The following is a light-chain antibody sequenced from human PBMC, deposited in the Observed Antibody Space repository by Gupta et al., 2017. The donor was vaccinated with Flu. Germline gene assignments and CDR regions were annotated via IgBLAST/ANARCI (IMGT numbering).Light chain of an antibody. Sequence: GTLALSPGERATLSCSASQSVRSSYLAWYRQRPGQAPRLLIYGASSRATGIPDRFSGSGSGTDFTLTISRLEPEDFAVYYCQQVDSSPWTFGQGTKVEIK. CDR3: QQVDSSPWT. J-gene: IGKJ1*01. CDR2: GAS. V-gene: IGKV3-20*01. CDR1: QSVRSSY.